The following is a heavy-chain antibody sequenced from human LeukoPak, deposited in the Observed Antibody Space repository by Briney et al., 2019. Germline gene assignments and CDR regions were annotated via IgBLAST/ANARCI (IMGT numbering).Heavy chain of an antibody. CDR2: IYSGGST. D-gene: IGHD3-10*01. V-gene: IGHV3-53*01. J-gene: IGHJ6*03. CDR3: ASGSGSYRTPYYYMDV. CDR1: GSTVSSNY. Sequence: GGSLRLSCAASGSTVSSNYMSWVRQAPGKGLEWVSVIYSGGSTYYADSVKGRFTISRDNSKNTLYLQMNSLRAEDTAVYYCASGSGSYRTPYYYMDVWGTGTTITVSS.